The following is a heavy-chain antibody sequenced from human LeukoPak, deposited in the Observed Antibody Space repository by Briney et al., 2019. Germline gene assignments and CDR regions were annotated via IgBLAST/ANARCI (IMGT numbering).Heavy chain of an antibody. CDR3: ARGGQGYYFDY. Sequence: GGSLRLSCAASGFTFSSYSMNWVRQAPGKGLEWVSSISSSSSYIYYADSVKGRFTISRDNAKNSLYLQMNSLRAEDTAVYYCARGGQGYYFDYWAREPWSPSPQ. CDR1: GFTFSSYS. CDR2: ISSSSSYI. V-gene: IGHV3-21*01. J-gene: IGHJ4*02.